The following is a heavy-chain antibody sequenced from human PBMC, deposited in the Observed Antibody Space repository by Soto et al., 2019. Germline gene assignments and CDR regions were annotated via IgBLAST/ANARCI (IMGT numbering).Heavy chain of an antibody. D-gene: IGHD6-19*01. Sequence: PSETLSLTCTVSGGSISSYYWSWIRHPPGKGLEWIGYIYYSGSTNYNPSLKSRVTISVDTSKNQFSLKLSSVTAADTAVYYCARRLVQWPRDWFDPWGQGTLVTVSS. V-gene: IGHV4-59*08. CDR2: IYYSGST. CDR1: GGSISSYY. CDR3: ARRLVQWPRDWFDP. J-gene: IGHJ5*02.